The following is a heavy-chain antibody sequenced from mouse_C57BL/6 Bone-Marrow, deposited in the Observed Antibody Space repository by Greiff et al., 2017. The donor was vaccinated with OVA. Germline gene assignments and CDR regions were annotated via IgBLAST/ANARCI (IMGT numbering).Heavy chain of an antibody. CDR2: ISSGGSYT. CDR3: ARRSNWDYFDY. Sequence: EVQVVESGGDLVKPGGSLKLSCAASGFTFSSYGMSWVRQTPDKRLEWVATISSGGSYTYYPDSVKGRFTISRDNAKNTLYLQMSSLKSEDTAMYYCARRSNWDYFDYWGQGTTLTVSS. CDR1: GFTFSSYG. D-gene: IGHD4-1*01. J-gene: IGHJ2*01. V-gene: IGHV5-6*01.